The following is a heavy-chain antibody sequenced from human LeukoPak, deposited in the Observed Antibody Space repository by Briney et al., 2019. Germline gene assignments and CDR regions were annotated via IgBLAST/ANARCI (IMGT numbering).Heavy chain of an antibody. CDR2: IIPIFGTA. V-gene: IGHV1-69*13. CDR3: ARGRGSDYDSSGLFDY. D-gene: IGHD3-22*01. CDR1: GGTFSSYA. Sequence: ASVKVSCKASGGTFSSYAISWVRQAPGQGLEWMGGIIPIFGTANYAQKCQGRVTIAADETKSTAYLDFSSVRSEDTAVYYCARGRGSDYDSSGLFDYWGQGTLVTVSS. J-gene: IGHJ4*02.